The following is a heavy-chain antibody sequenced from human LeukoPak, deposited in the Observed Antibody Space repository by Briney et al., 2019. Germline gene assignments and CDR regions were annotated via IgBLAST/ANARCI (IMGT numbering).Heavy chain of an antibody. CDR1: GFTFSSYA. CDR2: ISGSGGST. J-gene: IGHJ6*02. V-gene: IGHV3-23*01. Sequence: TGGSLRLSCAASGFTFSSYAMSWVRQAPGKGLEWVSAISGSGGSTYYADSVEGRFTISRDNSKNTLYLQMNSLRAEDTAVYYCAKGGLVVVDYGMDVWGQGTTVTVSS. CDR3: AKGGLVVVDYGMDV. D-gene: IGHD2-15*01.